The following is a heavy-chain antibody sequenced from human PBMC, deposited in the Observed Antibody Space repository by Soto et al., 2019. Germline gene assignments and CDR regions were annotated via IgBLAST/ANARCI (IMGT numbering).Heavy chain of an antibody. Sequence: QVQLQESGPGLVKPSETLSLTCTVSGGSISDYYWSWIRQPAGKGLEWIGRIYTSGSTDYNPSLNSRVTISIDTSKNQFSLKVTSMTAADTAVYYCARERREEIHDGYDIDYWGQGTLVTVSS. CDR1: GGSISDYY. CDR2: IYTSGST. J-gene: IGHJ4*02. CDR3: ARERREEIHDGYDIDY. V-gene: IGHV4-4*07. D-gene: IGHD5-12*01.